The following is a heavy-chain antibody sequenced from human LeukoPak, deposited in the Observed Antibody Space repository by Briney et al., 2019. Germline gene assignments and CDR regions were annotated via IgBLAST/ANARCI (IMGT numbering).Heavy chain of an antibody. Sequence: SVKVSCKASGGTFSSYAISWVRQAPGQGLEWMGGIIPIFGTANYAQKFQGRVTITADKSTSTAYMELSSLRSEDTAVYYCARDYAALVGATRLNYFDYWGQGTLVTVSS. CDR2: IIPIFGTA. CDR3: ARDYAALVGATRLNYFDY. V-gene: IGHV1-69*06. D-gene: IGHD1-26*01. CDR1: GGTFSSYA. J-gene: IGHJ4*02.